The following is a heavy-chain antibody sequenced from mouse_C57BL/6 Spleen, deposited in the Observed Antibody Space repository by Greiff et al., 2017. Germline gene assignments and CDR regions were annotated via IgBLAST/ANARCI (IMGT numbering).Heavy chain of an antibody. CDR1: GFTFSDYY. V-gene: IGHV5-12*01. Sequence: EVKLVESGGGLVQPGGSLKLSCAASGFTFSDYYMYWVRQTPEKRLEWVAYISNGGGSTYYPDTVKGRFTISRDNAKNTLYLQMSRLKSEDTAMYYCVRAYDYDEGGSMDYWGQGTSVTVSS. D-gene: IGHD2-4*01. CDR3: VRAYDYDEGGSMDY. CDR2: ISNGGGST. J-gene: IGHJ4*01.